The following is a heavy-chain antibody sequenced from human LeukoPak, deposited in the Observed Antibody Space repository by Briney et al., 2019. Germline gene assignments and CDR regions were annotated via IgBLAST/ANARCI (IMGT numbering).Heavy chain of an antibody. D-gene: IGHD4-23*01. CDR1: GFTFSSYG. CDR2: ISSSATSI. CDR3: ASSDDYGGNRFDY. Sequence: GRSLRLSCAASGFTFSSYGMNWVRQPPGKGLEWVSYISSSATSIYYADSVRRRFTISRDNAKNSLFLQMDSLRDDDTAVYYCASSDDYGGNRFDYWGRGTLVTVSS. J-gene: IGHJ4*02. V-gene: IGHV3-48*02.